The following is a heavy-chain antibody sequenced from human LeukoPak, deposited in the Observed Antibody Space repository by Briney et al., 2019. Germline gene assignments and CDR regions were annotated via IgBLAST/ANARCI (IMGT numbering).Heavy chain of an antibody. CDR3: ARDTEGYIYGYYYYGMDV. Sequence: PGGSLGLSCAASGFTFDDYAMHWVRQAPGKGLEWVSLISGDSHSTLCADSVKGRFTISRDNSKNSLYLQMNSLRNDDTALYYCARDTEGYIYGYYYYGMDVWGQGTTVTVSS. CDR2: ISGDSHST. V-gene: IGHV3-43*02. J-gene: IGHJ6*02. D-gene: IGHD5-18*01. CDR1: GFTFDDYA.